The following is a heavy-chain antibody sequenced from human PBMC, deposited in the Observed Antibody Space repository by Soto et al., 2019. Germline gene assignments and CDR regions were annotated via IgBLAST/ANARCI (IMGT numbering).Heavy chain of an antibody. CDR1: GYTFTSYD. V-gene: IGHV1-8*01. CDR3: AVLRKGLRYFTCTLDY. Sequence: ASVKVSCKASGYTFTSYDINWVRQATVQGLEWMGWMNPNSGNTGYAQKFQGRVTMTRNTSISTAYMELSSLRSEDTAVYYCAVLRKGLRYFTCTLDYWGQGTLVTVSS. J-gene: IGHJ4*02. D-gene: IGHD3-9*01. CDR2: MNPNSGNT.